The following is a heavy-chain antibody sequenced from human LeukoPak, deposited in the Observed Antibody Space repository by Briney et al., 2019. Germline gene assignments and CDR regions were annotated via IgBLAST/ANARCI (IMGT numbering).Heavy chain of an antibody. CDR2: INHNGNVN. Sequence: GGSLRLSCAASGFTFSSYWMNWARQAPGKGLEWVASINHNGNVNYYVDSVKGRFTISRDNAKNSLYLQMSNLRAEDTAVYFCARGGGLDVWGQGPRSPSP. CDR3: ARGGGLDV. V-gene: IGHV3-7*03. CDR1: GFTFSSYW. D-gene: IGHD3-16*01. J-gene: IGHJ6*02.